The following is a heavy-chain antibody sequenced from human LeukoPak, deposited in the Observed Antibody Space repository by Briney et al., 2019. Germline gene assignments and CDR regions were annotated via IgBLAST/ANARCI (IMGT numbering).Heavy chain of an antibody. D-gene: IGHD2-15*01. CDR2: ISSSSSYI. Sequence: GGSLRLSCAASGFTFSSYSMSWVRQAPGKGLEWVSSISSSSSYIYYADSVKGRFTISRDNAKNSLYLQMNSLRAEDTAVYYCAKDLGGYCSGGSCYSPDYWGQGTLVTVSS. V-gene: IGHV3-21*01. CDR1: GFTFSSYS. CDR3: AKDLGGYCSGGSCYSPDY. J-gene: IGHJ4*02.